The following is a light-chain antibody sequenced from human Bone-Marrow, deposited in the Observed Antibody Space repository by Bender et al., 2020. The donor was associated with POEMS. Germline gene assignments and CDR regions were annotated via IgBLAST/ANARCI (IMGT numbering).Light chain of an antibody. V-gene: IGLV2-14*01. CDR3: SSYSSSSTMWL. CDR2: DVT. CDR1: SSDIGDYNY. J-gene: IGLJ3*02. Sequence: QSALTQPASVSGSPGQSLTISCTGTSSDIGDYNYVSWYQQHPGKAPKLMIYDVTLRPSGVSDRFSGSKSGNTASLTIFGLQAEDEADYYCSSYSSSSTMWLFGGGTKLTVL.